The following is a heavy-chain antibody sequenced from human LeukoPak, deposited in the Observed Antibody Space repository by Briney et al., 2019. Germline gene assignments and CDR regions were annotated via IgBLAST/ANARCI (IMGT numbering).Heavy chain of an antibody. CDR1: GGSISSYY. V-gene: IGHV4-59*01. Sequence: SETLSLTCTVPGGSISSYYWSWIRQPPGKGLEWIGYIYYSGSTNYNPSLKSRVTISVDTSKNQFSLKLSSVTAADTAVYYCARGVAVAGTDFDYWGQGTLVTVSS. CDR2: IYYSGST. D-gene: IGHD6-19*01. CDR3: ARGVAVAGTDFDY. J-gene: IGHJ4*02.